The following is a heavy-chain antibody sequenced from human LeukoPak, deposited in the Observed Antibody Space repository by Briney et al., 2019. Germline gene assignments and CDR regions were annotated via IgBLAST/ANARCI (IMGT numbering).Heavy chain of an antibody. J-gene: IGHJ4*02. D-gene: IGHD3-22*01. CDR2: FNVGHGNT. CDR1: GYTFTTYA. V-gene: IGHV1-3*01. CDR3: ASQYYYGPTGYYGGFDY. Sequence: VASVTVSCTTSGYTFTTYAIHWVRQAPGDRLEWMGCFNVGHGNTEYSERFQGRVTITTDASATTHFMELSSLRSEDAAVYYCASQYYYGPTGYYGGFDYWGQGTPVTVSS.